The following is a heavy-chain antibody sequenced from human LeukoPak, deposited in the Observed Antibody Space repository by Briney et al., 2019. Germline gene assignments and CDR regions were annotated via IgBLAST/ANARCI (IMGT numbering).Heavy chain of an antibody. CDR1: GFTFSSYW. V-gene: IGHV3-7*01. J-gene: IGHJ5*02. Sequence: ETGGSLRLSCAASGFTFSSYWMSWVRQAPGKGLEWVANIKQDGSEKYYVDSVKGRFTISRDNAKNSLYLQMNSLRAEDTAVYYCARDWLWFGELTLPNGGFDPWGQGTLVTVSS. D-gene: IGHD3-10*01. CDR3: ARDWLWFGELTLPNGGFDP. CDR2: IKQDGSEK.